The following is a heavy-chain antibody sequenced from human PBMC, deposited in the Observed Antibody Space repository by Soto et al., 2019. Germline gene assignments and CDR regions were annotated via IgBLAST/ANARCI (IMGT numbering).Heavy chain of an antibody. CDR1: GFTFSSYV. CDR2: ISGSAGST. CDR3: ARASAVSALYFYGMDV. D-gene: IGHD2-21*01. Sequence: GESLKISCAGSGFTFSSYVINWVRQAPGKGLEWVSGISGSAGSTYYADSVKGRFTISRDNSKNTVYLQVDSLRAEDTAEYYCARASAVSALYFYGMDVWGQGTTVPVSS. V-gene: IGHV3-23*01. J-gene: IGHJ6*02.